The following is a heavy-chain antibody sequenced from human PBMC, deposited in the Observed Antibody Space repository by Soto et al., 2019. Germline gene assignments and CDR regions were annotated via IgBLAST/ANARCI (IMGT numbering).Heavy chain of an antibody. J-gene: IGHJ4*02. CDR3: IKGGWLDY. Sequence: EVHLLESGGGLVQPGGSLSLSCAASEFTFSIFDMSWVRQAPGKGLEWVSMISDSGDRTYYAGSVRGRFTMSRDNSKNTVYLQMDSLRAEDTAVYYWIKGGWLDYWGQGTLVTVYS. V-gene: IGHV3-23*01. D-gene: IGHD5-12*01. CDR2: ISDSGDRT. CDR1: EFTFSIFD.